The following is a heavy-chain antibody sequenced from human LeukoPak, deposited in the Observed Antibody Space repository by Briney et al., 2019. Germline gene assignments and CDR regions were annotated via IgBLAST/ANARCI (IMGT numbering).Heavy chain of an antibody. CDR2: IKSKTDGGTT. Sequence: GGSLRLSCAASGFTFSNAWMSWVRQAPGKGLEWVGRIKSKTDGGTTDYAAPVKGRFTISRDDSKNTLYLQMNSLKTEDTAVYYCTTDWQITTVRGVINLDYWGQGTLVTVSS. D-gene: IGHD3-10*01. V-gene: IGHV3-15*01. CDR3: TTDWQITTVRGVINLDY. J-gene: IGHJ4*02. CDR1: GFTFSNAW.